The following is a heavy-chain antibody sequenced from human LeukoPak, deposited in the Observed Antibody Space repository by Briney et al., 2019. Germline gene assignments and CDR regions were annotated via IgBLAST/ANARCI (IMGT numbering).Heavy chain of an antibody. CDR1: GFTVSTIY. CDR2: IYSGGST. D-gene: IGHD3-10*01. J-gene: IGHJ6*02. Sequence: PGGSLRLSCAASGFTVSTIYMNWVRQAPGKGLEWVSIIYSGGSTHYADSVKGRFTNSRDNSKNTLYLQMNSLRAEDTATYYCARDMVRGVMAPYYYYGMDVWGQGTTVTVSS. V-gene: IGHV3-66*01. CDR3: ARDMVRGVMAPYYYYGMDV.